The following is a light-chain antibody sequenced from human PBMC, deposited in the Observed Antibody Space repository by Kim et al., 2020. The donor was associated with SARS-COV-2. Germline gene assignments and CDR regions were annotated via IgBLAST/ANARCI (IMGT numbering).Light chain of an antibody. Sequence: EIVLTQSPGTLSLSPGERATLSCRASQSVSSSYLAWYQQKPGQAPRLLIYGASSRATDIPDRFSGSGSGIDFTLTISRLEPEDFAVYYCQQYGSSQQTFGQGTKVDIK. CDR2: GAS. CDR1: QSVSSSY. CDR3: QQYGSSQQT. V-gene: IGKV3-20*01. J-gene: IGKJ1*01.